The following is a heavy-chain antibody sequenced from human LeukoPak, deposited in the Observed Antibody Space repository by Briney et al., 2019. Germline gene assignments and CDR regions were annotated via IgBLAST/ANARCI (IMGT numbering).Heavy chain of an antibody. V-gene: IGHV3-48*03. CDR3: AREESYSSGWYLDYYYYYYMDV. CDR1: GFTFSSYE. CDR2: ISSSGSTI. D-gene: IGHD6-19*01. Sequence: PGGSLRLSCAASGFTFSSYEMNWVRQAPGKGLEWVSYISSSGSTIYYADSVKGRFTISRDNAKNSLYLQMNSLRAEDTAVYYCAREESYSSGWYLDYYYYYYMDVWGKGTTVTISS. J-gene: IGHJ6*03.